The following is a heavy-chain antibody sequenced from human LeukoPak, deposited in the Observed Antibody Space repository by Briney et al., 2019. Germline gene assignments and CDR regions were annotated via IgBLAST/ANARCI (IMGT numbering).Heavy chain of an antibody. V-gene: IGHV5-51*01. J-gene: IGHJ4*02. CDR3: ARHEGSGSYYSY. CDR2: ISPDDSEI. D-gene: IGHD1-26*01. CDR1: GXRFTTYW. Sequence: GESLKISCEGSGXRFTTYWIAWVRQMPGRGLEWMGIISPDDSEIRYSPSFRGQVTISADKSTSTAYLQWSRLKASDTAIYYCARHEGSGSYYSYWGQGTLVTVSS.